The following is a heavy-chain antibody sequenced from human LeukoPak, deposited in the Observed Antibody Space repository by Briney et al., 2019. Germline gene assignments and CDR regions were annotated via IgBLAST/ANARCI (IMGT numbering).Heavy chain of an antibody. CDR2: ISYDGSNK. V-gene: IGHV3-30*18. Sequence: GRSLRLSCAASGFTFSSYGMHWVRQAPGKGLEWVAVISYDGSNKYYADSVKGRFTISRDNSKNTLYLQMNSLRAEDTAVYYCAKSPFDYWGQGTLVTVSP. J-gene: IGHJ4*02. CDR3: AKSPFDY. CDR1: GFTFSSYG.